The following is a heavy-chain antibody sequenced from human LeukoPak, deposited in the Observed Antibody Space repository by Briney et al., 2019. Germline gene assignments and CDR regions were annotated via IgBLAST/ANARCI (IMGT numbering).Heavy chain of an antibody. CDR3: ARDPQQLVGATGGGFEY. J-gene: IGHJ4*02. CDR2: ISAYNGKT. V-gene: IGHV1-18*01. Sequence: ASVKVSCKASGYTFTSYGISWVRQAPGQGLEWMGWISAYNGKTNYTQKFQGRVTMTTDTSTNTAYMELRSLRSDDTAVYYCARDPQQLVGATGGGFEYWGQGTLVTVSS. CDR1: GYTFTSYG. D-gene: IGHD1-26*01.